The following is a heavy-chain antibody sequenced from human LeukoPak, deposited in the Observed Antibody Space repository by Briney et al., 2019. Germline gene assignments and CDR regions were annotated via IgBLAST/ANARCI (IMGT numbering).Heavy chain of an antibody. V-gene: IGHV3-20*04. CDR3: ARAVILGAGDAFDT. CDR1: GFTFDDYG. Sequence: GGSLRLSCAASGFTFDDYGMSWVRQAPGKGLEWVSGINWNGGSTGYADSVKGRFTISRDNAKNSLYLQMNSLRAEDTALYYCARAVILGAGDAFDTWGQGTMVTVSS. D-gene: IGHD1-26*01. CDR2: INWNGGST. J-gene: IGHJ3*02.